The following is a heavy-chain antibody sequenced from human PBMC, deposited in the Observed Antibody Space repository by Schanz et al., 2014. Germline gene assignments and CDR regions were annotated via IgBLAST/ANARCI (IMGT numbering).Heavy chain of an antibody. D-gene: IGHD3-9*01. CDR3: ARETTIITGGAFDV. Sequence: QVQLVQSGAEVKKPGVSVKVSCKASGYTFTTYYIHWVRQAPGQGLEWMGWISAFDDKSDYAQNLQGRLIMTTDTSTTTVYMELRGLRSDETAVYYCARETTIITGGAFDVWGQGTMVTVSS. V-gene: IGHV1-18*04. J-gene: IGHJ3*01. CDR1: GYTFTTYY. CDR2: ISAFDDKS.